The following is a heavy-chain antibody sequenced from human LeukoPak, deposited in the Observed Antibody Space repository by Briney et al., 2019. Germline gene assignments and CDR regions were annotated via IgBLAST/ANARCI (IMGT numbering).Heavy chain of an antibody. CDR3: ARGVMAARLYYFDY. CDR2: ITGSGDYT. Sequence: PGGSLRLSCAVSGFTFSDHYMDWVRQAPGKGLEWVSGITGSGDYTYYIDSVQGRFTISRDNSKNMLFLQMNSLRAEDTAVYYCARGVMAARLYYFDYWGRGILVTVSS. V-gene: IGHV3-23*01. J-gene: IGHJ4*02. D-gene: IGHD2-21*01. CDR1: GFTFSDHY.